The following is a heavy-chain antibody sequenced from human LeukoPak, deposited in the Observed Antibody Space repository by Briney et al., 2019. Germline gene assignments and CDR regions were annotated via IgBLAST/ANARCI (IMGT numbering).Heavy chain of an antibody. Sequence: VASVKVSCKASGGTFSSYAISWVRQAPGQGLEWMGGIIPIFGTANYAQKFQGRVTITADESTSTAYMELSSLRSEDTAVYYCARYGSGSYYNGGPGYWGQGTLVTVSS. J-gene: IGHJ4*02. CDR1: GGTFSSYA. V-gene: IGHV1-69*13. CDR3: ARYGSGSYYNGGPGY. CDR2: IIPIFGTA. D-gene: IGHD3-10*01.